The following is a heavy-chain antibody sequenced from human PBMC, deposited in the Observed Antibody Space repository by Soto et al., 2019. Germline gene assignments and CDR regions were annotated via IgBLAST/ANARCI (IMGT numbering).Heavy chain of an antibody. D-gene: IGHD1-26*01. CDR2: IFHSGST. V-gene: IGHV4-4*02. CDR1: GLSFSSLPW. Sequence: PSETLSLTCSFSGLSFSSLPWSWVRQPPGKGLEWIGEIFHSGSTNYNPSLKTRVTISVDKSKNQFSLKLSSVTAADTAVYYCARVYSGSYSDYWGQGTLVTVSS. J-gene: IGHJ4*02. CDR3: ARVYSGSYSDY.